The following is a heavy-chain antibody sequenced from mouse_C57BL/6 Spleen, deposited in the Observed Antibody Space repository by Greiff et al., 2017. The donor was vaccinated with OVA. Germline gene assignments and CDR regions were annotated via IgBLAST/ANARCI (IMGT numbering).Heavy chain of an antibody. CDR1: GYSITSGYY. J-gene: IGHJ1*03. V-gene: IGHV3-6*01. Sequence: DVKLVESGPGLVKPSQSLSLTCSVTGYSITSGYYWNWIRQFPGNKLEWMGYIRYDGSNNYNPSLKNRISITRDTSKNQFFLKLKSVTTEDTATDDCARDGYYGSSYGYFDVWGTGTTVTVSS. CDR2: IRYDGSN. CDR3: ARDGYYGSSYGYFDV. D-gene: IGHD1-1*01.